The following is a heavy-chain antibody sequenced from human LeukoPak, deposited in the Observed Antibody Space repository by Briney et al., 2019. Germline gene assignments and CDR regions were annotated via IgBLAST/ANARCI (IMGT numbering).Heavy chain of an antibody. Sequence: PGGSLRLSCAASGFTFSNYWMHWVRQAPGKGLVWVSRIVTDGSTTNYADSVKGRFTISRDNAKNTLYLQINSLRADDMAVYYCARAASAWSIDYWGQGSLVTVSS. J-gene: IGHJ4*02. CDR3: ARAASAWSIDY. CDR2: IVTDGSTT. D-gene: IGHD3-16*01. V-gene: IGHV3-74*01. CDR1: GFTFSNYW.